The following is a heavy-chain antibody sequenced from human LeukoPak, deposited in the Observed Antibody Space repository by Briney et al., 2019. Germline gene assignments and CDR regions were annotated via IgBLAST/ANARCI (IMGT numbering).Heavy chain of an antibody. CDR2: IYYSGST. CDR1: GGSISSYY. V-gene: IGHV4-59*01. J-gene: IGHJ5*02. D-gene: IGHD4-17*01. CDR3: ARGHGDYARFDP. Sequence: SETLSLTCTVSGGSISSYYWGWIRQPPGKGLEWIGYIYYSGSTNYNPSLKSRVTISVDTSKNQFSLKLSSVTAADTPVYYCARGHGDYARFDPWGQGTLVTVSS.